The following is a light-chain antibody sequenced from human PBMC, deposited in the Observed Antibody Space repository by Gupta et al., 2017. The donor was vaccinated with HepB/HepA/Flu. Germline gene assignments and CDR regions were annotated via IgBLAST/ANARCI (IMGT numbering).Light chain of an antibody. CDR2: DAS. Sequence: DIQMTQSPSSLSASVGDRVTITCQASQDINNYLNWYQQKPGKAPKLLIYDASSLERGVPSRFSGSGSGTDFTFTISSLQPEDIATYYCQQYDNLPRTFGPGTKVGIK. J-gene: IGKJ3*01. CDR1: QDINNY. V-gene: IGKV1-33*01. CDR3: QQYDNLPRT.